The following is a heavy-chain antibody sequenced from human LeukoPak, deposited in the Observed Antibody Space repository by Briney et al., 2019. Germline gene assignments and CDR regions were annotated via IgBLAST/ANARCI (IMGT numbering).Heavy chain of an antibody. CDR1: GFTFSSYS. CDR3: AKVSVRGVIVHYYYYYYMDV. V-gene: IGHV3-30*02. D-gene: IGHD3-10*01. Sequence: GGSLRPSCAASGFTFSSYSMNWVRQAPGKGLEWVAFIRYDGSNKYYADSVKGRFTISRDNSKNTLYLQMNSLRAEDTAVYYCAKVSVRGVIVHYYYYYYMDVWGKGTTVTISS. J-gene: IGHJ6*03. CDR2: IRYDGSNK.